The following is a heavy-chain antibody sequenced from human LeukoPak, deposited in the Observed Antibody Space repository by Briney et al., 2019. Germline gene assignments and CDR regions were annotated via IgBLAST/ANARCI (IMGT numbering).Heavy chain of an antibody. Sequence: GGSLRLSCTVSGFTVSSNSMSWVRQAPGKGLEWVSFIYSDNTHYSDSVKGRFTISRDNSKNTLYLQMNSLRPEDTAVYYCAKGGLTVIDYWGQGTLVTVSS. V-gene: IGHV3-53*05. D-gene: IGHD2-21*02. CDR3: AKGGLTVIDY. CDR1: GFTVSSNS. J-gene: IGHJ4*02. CDR2: IYSDNT.